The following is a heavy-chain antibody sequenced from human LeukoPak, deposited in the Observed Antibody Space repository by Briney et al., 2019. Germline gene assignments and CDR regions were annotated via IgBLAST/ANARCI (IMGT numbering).Heavy chain of an antibody. Sequence: ASVKVSCKVSGYTLTELSMHWVRQAPGKGLERMGGFDPEDGETIYAQKFQGRVTMTEDTSTDTAYMELSSLRSEDTAVYYCATDSQQLWLRWYAFDIWGQGTMVTVSS. V-gene: IGHV1-24*01. CDR2: FDPEDGET. CDR3: ATDSQQLWLRWYAFDI. D-gene: IGHD5-18*01. J-gene: IGHJ3*02. CDR1: GYTLTELS.